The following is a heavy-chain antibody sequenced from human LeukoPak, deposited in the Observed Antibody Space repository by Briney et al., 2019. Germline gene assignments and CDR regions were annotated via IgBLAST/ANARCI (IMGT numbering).Heavy chain of an antibody. CDR3: ARDRGGYFDY. V-gene: IGHV3-33*01. Sequence: GGSLRLSCAASGFTFSNYGTHWVRQAPGKGLEWLALIWYDGSNMYYADSVRGRFTISRDSSKNALYLQMNSLRAEDTAVYYCARDRGGYFDYWGQGIFVTVSS. CDR1: GFTFSNYG. J-gene: IGHJ4*02. D-gene: IGHD3-10*01. CDR2: IWYDGSNM.